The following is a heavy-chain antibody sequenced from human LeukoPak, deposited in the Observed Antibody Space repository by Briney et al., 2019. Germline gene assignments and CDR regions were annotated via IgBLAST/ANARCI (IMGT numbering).Heavy chain of an antibody. CDR3: AKDGDWLSYYFDY. CDR2: ISYDGSNK. J-gene: IGHJ4*02. V-gene: IGHV3-30*18. Sequence: GGSLRLSCAASGFTFSSYGMHWVRQAPGKGLEWVAVISYDGSNKYYADSVKGRFTISRDNSKNTLYLQMNSLRAEDTAVYYCAKDGDWLSYYFDYWGQGTLVTVSS. CDR1: GFTFSSYG. D-gene: IGHD3-9*01.